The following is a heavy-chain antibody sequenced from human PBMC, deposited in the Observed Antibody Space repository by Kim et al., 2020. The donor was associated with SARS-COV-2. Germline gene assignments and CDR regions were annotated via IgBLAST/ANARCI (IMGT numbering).Heavy chain of an antibody. CDR2: T. D-gene: IGHD3-10*01. Sequence: TAYAASVNGRFTISRDDSKNTADLQMNSLKTEETAVYYCTRLTAAGSYNYWGQGTLGTVSS. V-gene: IGHV3-73*01. J-gene: IGHJ4*02. CDR3: TRLTAAGSYNY.